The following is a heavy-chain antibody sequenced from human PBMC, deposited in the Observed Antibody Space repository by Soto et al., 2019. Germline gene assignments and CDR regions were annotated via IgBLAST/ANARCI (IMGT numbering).Heavy chain of an antibody. CDR3: ARDEAAQYYFDY. CDR1: GFTFSSYW. CDR2: INSDGSST. V-gene: IGHV3-74*01. D-gene: IGHD6-13*01. Sequence: EVQLVESGGGLVQPGGSLRLSCAASGFTFSSYWMHWVRQAPGKGLVWVSRINSDGSSTSYADSVKGRFTISRDNAKNSLYLQMNSLRAEDTAVYYCARDEAAQYYFDYWGQGTLVTVSS. J-gene: IGHJ4*02.